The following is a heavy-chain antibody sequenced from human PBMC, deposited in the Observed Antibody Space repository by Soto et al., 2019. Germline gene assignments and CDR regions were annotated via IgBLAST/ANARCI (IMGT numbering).Heavy chain of an antibody. CDR3: AKSPEWPNRYFDY. V-gene: IGHV3-23*01. J-gene: IGHJ4*02. CDR1: VFTCSSYA. D-gene: IGHD3-3*01. Sequence: PGWSLRLSCSASVFTCSSYAMVWFRQAPGKGLEWVSTITANSGSTAYGDSVKGRFTISRDNSKSTLYLQMNSLRVEDTAAYYCAKSPEWPNRYFDYWGQGTLVTVSS. CDR2: ITANSGST.